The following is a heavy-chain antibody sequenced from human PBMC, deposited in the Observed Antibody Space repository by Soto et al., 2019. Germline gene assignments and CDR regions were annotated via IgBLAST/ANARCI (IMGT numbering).Heavy chain of an antibody. D-gene: IGHD3-22*01. Sequence: QVQLQESGPGLVKPSETLSLTCAVSGYSISSGYYWGWIRQPPGKGLEWIGSIYRSGNTYYNPSLKSRVTISVDTSKNQFFLKLSSVTAADTAVYSCARGYYYEVGGWFDPWGPGTLVTVSS. CDR1: GYSISSGYY. CDR2: IYRSGNT. J-gene: IGHJ5*02. CDR3: ARGYYYEVGGWFDP. V-gene: IGHV4-38-2*01.